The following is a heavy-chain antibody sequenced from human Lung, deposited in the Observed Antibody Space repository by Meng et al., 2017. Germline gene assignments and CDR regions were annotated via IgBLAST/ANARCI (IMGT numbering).Heavy chain of an antibody. V-gene: IGHV1-18*01. CDR1: GYTLVRHG. D-gene: IGHD6-13*01. CDR3: ARDLKPEGIATEYLDY. J-gene: IGHJ4*02. CDR2: ISVHNGNT. Sequence: QVQEVQSGAEVRHPGASVKVSCTTAGYTLVRHGIPWVRQAPGQGLEWMGWISVHNGNTNYAEKFQGRVTMTTDTSTNTAYMELRSLTSDDTAVYYCARDLKPEGIATEYLDYWGQGTLVTVSS.